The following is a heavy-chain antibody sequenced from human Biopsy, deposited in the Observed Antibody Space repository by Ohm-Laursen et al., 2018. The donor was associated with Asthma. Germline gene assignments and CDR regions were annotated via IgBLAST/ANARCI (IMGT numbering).Heavy chain of an antibody. Sequence: SLRLSCTASGFTFSNYGMHWVRQAPGKGLDWVTVISFDGSNKNYTDSVKGRFTISRDNSRNTLHLQMNSLRAEDTAVYYCAKDVFPGWELRRGPDYWGQGALVTVSS. CDR2: ISFDGSNK. CDR1: GFTFSNYG. V-gene: IGHV3-30*18. J-gene: IGHJ4*02. D-gene: IGHD1-26*01. CDR3: AKDVFPGWELRRGPDY.